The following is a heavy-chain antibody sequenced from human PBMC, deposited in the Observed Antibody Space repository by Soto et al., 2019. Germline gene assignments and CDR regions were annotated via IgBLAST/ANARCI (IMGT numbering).Heavy chain of an antibody. D-gene: IGHD6-19*01. CDR1: GFTFSSHA. V-gene: IGHV3-33*06. CDR2: IWHDGPHE. J-gene: IGHJ6*02. CDR3: AKVAGLFMADTGAYYDNVLDV. Sequence: QVQLVESGGGVVQPGRSLRLSCVGSGFTFSSHALHWVRQAPGKGLEWVALIWHDGPHESYADSVKGRFTISRDNSKNTLYLDMTSLRAADAGVYYCAKVAGLFMADTGAYYDNVLDVWGQGTTVTVSS.